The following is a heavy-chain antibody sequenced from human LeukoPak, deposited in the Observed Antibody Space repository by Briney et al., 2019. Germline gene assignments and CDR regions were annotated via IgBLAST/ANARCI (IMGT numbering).Heavy chain of an antibody. CDR1: GYTFTSYA. J-gene: IGHJ3*02. CDR3: ASDDQMYYDFWSGYSENNAFDI. CDR2: INTNTGNP. D-gene: IGHD3-3*01. Sequence: ASVKVSCKASGYTFTSYAMNWVRQAPGQGLEWMGWINTNTGNPTYAQGFTGRFVFSLDTSVSTAYLQISSLKAEDTAVYYCASDDQMYYDFWSGYSENNAFDIWGQGTMVTVSS. V-gene: IGHV7-4-1*02.